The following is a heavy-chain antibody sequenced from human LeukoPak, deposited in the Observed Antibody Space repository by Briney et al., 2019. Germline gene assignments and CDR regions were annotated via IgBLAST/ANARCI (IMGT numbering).Heavy chain of an antibody. CDR1: GFTFSSYA. D-gene: IGHD2-15*01. J-gene: IGHJ4*02. Sequence: PGGSLRLSCAASGFTFSSYAMHWVRQAPGKGLEYVSAISTNANSVKGRFTISRDNSKNTLYLQMGSLRAEDMAVYYCARDRLGYLGYWGQGTLVTVSS. V-gene: IGHV3-64*01. CDR3: ARDRLGYLGY. CDR2: IST.